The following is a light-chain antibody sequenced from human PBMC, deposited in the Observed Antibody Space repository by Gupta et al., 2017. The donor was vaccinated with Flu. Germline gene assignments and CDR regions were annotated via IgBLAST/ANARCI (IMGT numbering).Light chain of an antibody. V-gene: IGLV2-14*01. CDR2: EVS. CDR1: SSDVGGYKY. Sequence: SITSACTETSSDVGGYKYVSWYQQHPGKAPKLMIYEVSNRAAGISIRLSGSKSGNTASRTISGLQADDEADYYCRAKTGSITSVFGTGTKVTVL. CDR3: RAKTGSITSV. J-gene: IGLJ1*01.